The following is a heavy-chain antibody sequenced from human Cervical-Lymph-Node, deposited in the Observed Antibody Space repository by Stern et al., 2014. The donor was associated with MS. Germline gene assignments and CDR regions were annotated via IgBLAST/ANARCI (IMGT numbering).Heavy chain of an antibody. CDR1: GGTFSSYA. D-gene: IGHD6-13*01. CDR3: ARNPYSSSWYGSNY. V-gene: IGHV1-69*01. Sequence: VQLVESEAEVKKPGSSVKVSCKASGGTFSSYAISWVRQAPGQGLEWMGGIIPMFGTANYAQKFQGRVTITADESTSTAYMELSSLRSEDTAVYYCARNPYSSSWYGSNYWGQGTLVTVSS. CDR2: IIPMFGTA. J-gene: IGHJ4*02.